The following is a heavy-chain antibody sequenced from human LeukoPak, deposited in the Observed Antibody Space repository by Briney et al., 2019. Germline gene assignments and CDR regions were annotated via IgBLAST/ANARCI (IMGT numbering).Heavy chain of an antibody. Sequence: GGSLRLSCAASGFTFNSYWMHWVRQAPGKGLVWVSRINSDGSGTSDADFVKGRFTISRDNSKNTLYLQMNSLRAEDTAVYYCARDIELVGATTFDYWGQGTLVTVSS. D-gene: IGHD1-26*01. CDR2: INSDGSGT. V-gene: IGHV3-74*01. CDR3: ARDIELVGATTFDY. CDR1: GFTFNSYW. J-gene: IGHJ4*02.